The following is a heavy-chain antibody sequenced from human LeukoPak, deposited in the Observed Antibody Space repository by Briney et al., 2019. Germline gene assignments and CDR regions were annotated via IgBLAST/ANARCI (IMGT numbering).Heavy chain of an antibody. Sequence: GGSLRLSCAASGFTFSSYGMNWVRQAPGKGLEWVSYISSSGSTIYYADSVKGRFTISRDNAKNSLYLQMNSLRAEDTAVYYCARDQGSGKLDYWGQGTLVTVSS. D-gene: IGHD1-26*01. CDR1: GFTFSSYG. CDR3: ARDQGSGKLDY. CDR2: ISSSGSTI. V-gene: IGHV3-48*04. J-gene: IGHJ4*02.